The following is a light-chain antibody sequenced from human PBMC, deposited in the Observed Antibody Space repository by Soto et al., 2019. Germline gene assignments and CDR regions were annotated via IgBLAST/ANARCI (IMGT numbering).Light chain of an antibody. CDR3: QQYGGSPRT. Sequence: DIQMTQSPSTLSGSVGDRVTITFRASQTISSWLAWYQQKPGKAPKLLIYKASTLKSGVPSRFSGSASGTDFTLTISRLEPEDFAVYYCQQYGGSPRTFGHGTKVDIK. V-gene: IGKV1-5*03. CDR2: KAS. J-gene: IGKJ1*01. CDR1: QTISSW.